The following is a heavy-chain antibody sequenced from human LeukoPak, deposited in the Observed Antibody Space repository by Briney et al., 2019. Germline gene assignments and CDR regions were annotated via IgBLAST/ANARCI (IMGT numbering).Heavy chain of an antibody. V-gene: IGHV3-21*01. CDR3: ARDHHDYGDYAYFDY. Sequence: GGSLRLSCTVSGFTFSSYSISWVRQAPGKGLEWVSSISSSSSYIYYAGSLKGRFTISRDTAKNSLYLQMNSLRAEDTAVYYCARDHHDYGDYAYFDYWGQGTLVTVSS. CDR2: ISSSSSYI. J-gene: IGHJ4*02. D-gene: IGHD4-17*01. CDR1: GFTFSSYS.